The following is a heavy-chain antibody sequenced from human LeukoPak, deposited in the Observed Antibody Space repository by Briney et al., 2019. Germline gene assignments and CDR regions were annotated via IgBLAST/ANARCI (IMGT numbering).Heavy chain of an antibody. D-gene: IGHD2-15*01. Sequence: SVKVSCKXSGGTFSSYAISWVRQAPGQGLEWMGRIIPIFGTANYAQRFQGRVTITTDESTSTAYMELSSLRSEDTAVYYCASEVRRYCSGGSCYFNDWGQGTLVTVSS. V-gene: IGHV1-69*05. J-gene: IGHJ4*02. CDR3: ASEVRRYCSGGSCYFND. CDR1: GGTFSSYA. CDR2: IIPIFGTA.